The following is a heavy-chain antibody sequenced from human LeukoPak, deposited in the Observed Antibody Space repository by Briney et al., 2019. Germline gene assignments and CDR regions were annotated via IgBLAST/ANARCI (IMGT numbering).Heavy chain of an antibody. J-gene: IGHJ5*02. D-gene: IGHD6-6*01. CDR2: INHSGST. Sequence: SETLSLTCAVYGGSFSGYYWSWIRQPPGKGLEWIGEINHSGSTNYNPSLKSRVTISVDTSKNQFSLKLSSVTAADTAVYCCAREPPPGYSSSSEATGFDPWGQGTLVTVSS. V-gene: IGHV4-34*01. CDR3: AREPPPGYSSSSEATGFDP. CDR1: GGSFSGYY.